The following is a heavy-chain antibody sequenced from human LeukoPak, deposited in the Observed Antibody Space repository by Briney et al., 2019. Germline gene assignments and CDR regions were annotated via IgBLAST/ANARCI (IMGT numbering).Heavy chain of an antibody. J-gene: IGHJ4*02. CDR1: GGSITTYY. CDR3: ARLNHDNCFVS. CDR2: IYTSGTT. V-gene: IGHV4-4*07. D-gene: IGHD1-1*01. Sequence: PSETLSLTCTVSGGSITTYYWSWIRQPAGKGLEWIGRIYTSGTTNYNPSLKSRVTMSLDTSNHKLSLKLSSVTAADTAVYYCARLNHDNCFVSWGQGILVTVSS.